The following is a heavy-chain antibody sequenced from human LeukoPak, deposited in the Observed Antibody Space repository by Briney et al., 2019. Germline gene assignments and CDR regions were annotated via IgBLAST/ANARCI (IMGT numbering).Heavy chain of an antibody. Sequence: GGSLRLSCAASGFTFSSYAMSWVRQAPGKGLEWVSAISGSGGSTYYADSVKGRFTISRDNAKNSLYLQMNSLRAEDTAVYYCARGQYGTIDYWGQGTLVTVSS. J-gene: IGHJ4*02. V-gene: IGHV3-23*01. CDR1: GFTFSSYA. D-gene: IGHD2-8*01. CDR2: ISGSGGST. CDR3: ARGQYGTIDY.